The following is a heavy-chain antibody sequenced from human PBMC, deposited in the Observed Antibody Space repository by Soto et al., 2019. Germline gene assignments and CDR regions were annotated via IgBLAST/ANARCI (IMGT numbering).Heavy chain of an antibody. CDR2: ISAHNGNT. Sequence: QVHLVQSGAEVKKPGASVKVSCQASGYAFTTYGITWVRQAPGQGLEWMGWISAHNGNTNYAQKLQGRVTVTRDTSTSTAYMELRSLRSDETAVYYCASGRYGDYWGQGALVTVSS. J-gene: IGHJ4*02. CDR1: GYAFTTYG. V-gene: IGHV1-18*01. CDR3: ASGRYGDY. D-gene: IGHD1-26*01.